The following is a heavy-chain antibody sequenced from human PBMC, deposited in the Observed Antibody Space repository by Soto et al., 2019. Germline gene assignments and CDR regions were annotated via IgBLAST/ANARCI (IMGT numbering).Heavy chain of an antibody. J-gene: IGHJ4*02. CDR3: FGGNGGPQ. D-gene: IGHD3-16*01. CDR2: IKPDGGAT. Sequence: QRLSCATSDFTFRNSWINWVRQAPGKGLEWVANIKPDGGATNYVDSVKGRFTISRDNVRNSASLQMNSLRVEDTAVYFCFGGNGGPQWGQGTLVTVYS. V-gene: IGHV3-7*03. CDR1: DFTFRNSW.